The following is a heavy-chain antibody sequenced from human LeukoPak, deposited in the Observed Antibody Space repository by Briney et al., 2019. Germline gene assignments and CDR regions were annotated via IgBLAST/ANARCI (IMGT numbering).Heavy chain of an antibody. CDR2: ISSSGSTI. V-gene: IGHV3-11*04. Sequence: PGGSLTLSCAASGFTFSDYYMSWIRQAPGKGLEWVSYISSSGSTIYYADSVKGRFTISRDNAKNSLYLQRNSLRAEDTDVYYCARVWDFWSGYYLDYWGQGTLVTISS. CDR1: GFTFSDYY. D-gene: IGHD3-3*01. J-gene: IGHJ4*02. CDR3: ARVWDFWSGYYLDY.